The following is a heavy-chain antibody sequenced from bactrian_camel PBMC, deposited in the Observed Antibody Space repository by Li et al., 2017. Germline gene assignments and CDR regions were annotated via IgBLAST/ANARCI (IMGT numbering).Heavy chain of an antibody. D-gene: IGHD2*01. J-gene: IGHJ4*01. CDR1: GFTYSTNC. CDR2: IGLAHSGRT. CDR3: SKDVEHNV. Sequence: HVQLVESGGGSAQAGGSLRLSCVGSGFTYSTNCMGWFRQAPGKKREGVAAIGLAHSGRTSYADSVKGRFTISRDNAKNTLYLQLNSLKAEDTAMYYCSKDVEHNVWGQGTQVTVS. V-gene: IGHV3S1*01.